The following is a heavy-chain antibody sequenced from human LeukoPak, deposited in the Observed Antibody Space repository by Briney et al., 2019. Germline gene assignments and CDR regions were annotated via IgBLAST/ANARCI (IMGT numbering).Heavy chain of an antibody. V-gene: IGHV4-59*12. D-gene: IGHD6-6*01. CDR1: GGSISGYY. CDR3: ARARRLGIAARRPLDY. J-gene: IGHJ4*02. CDR2: IYYSGST. Sequence: SETLSLTCTVSGGSISGYYWSWIRQPPGKGLEWIWYIYYSGSTNYNPSLKSRVTISVDTSKNPFSLKLSSVTAADTAVYYCARARRLGIAARRPLDYWGQGTLVTVSS.